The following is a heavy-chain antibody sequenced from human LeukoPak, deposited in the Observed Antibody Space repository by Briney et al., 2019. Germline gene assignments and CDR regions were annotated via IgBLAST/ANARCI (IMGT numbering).Heavy chain of an antibody. V-gene: IGHV4-59*01. D-gene: IGHD2-2*01. J-gene: IGHJ6*03. CDR2: IYYSGST. Sequence: ASETLSLTCTVSGGSISSYYWSWIRQPPGKGLEWIGYIYYSGSTNYNPSLKSRVTISVDTSKNQFSLKLSSVTAADTAVYYCARALYCSSTSCIYYMDVWGKGTTVTVSS. CDR3: ARALYCSSTSCIYYMDV. CDR1: GGSISSYY.